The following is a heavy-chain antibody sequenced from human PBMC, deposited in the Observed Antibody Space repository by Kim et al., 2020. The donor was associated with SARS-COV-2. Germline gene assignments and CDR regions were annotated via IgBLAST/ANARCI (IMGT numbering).Heavy chain of an antibody. J-gene: IGHJ4*02. Sequence: TNDADSVGVQFTIARDNAKNKVYLQMNSLTAEDTAVYVCVRGTTGWSGIDYWGQGTLVTVSS. D-gene: IGHD6-19*01. CDR2: T. CDR3: VRGTTGWSGIDY. V-gene: IGHV3-74*01.